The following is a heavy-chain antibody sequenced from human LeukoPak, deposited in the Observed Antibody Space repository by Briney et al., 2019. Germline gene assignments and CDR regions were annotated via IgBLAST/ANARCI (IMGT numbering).Heavy chain of an antibody. D-gene: IGHD1-20*01. CDR2: ISAYNGNR. J-gene: IGHJ6*02. CDR3: ARILRGITGTSLTYYYYYGMDV. V-gene: IGHV1-18*01. Sequence: ASVKVSCKASGYTFTSYGISWVRQAPGQGLEWMGWISAYNGNRNYAQKLQGRVTMTTDTSTSTAYMELRSLRSDDTAVYYCARILRGITGTSLTYYYYYGMDVWGQGTTVTVSS. CDR1: GYTFTSYG.